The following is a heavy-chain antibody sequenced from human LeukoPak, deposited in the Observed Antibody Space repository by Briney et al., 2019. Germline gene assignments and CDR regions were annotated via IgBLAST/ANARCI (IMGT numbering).Heavy chain of an antibody. CDR1: GFTFSSYA. V-gene: IGHV3-23*01. Sequence: PGGSLRLSCAASGFTFSSYAMSWVRQAPGKGLEWVSAISGSGGSTYYADSVKGRFTISRDNSKNTLYLQMNSLRAEDTAVYYCAREGGYCSSTSCYDAFDIWGQGTMVTVSS. D-gene: IGHD2-2*01. J-gene: IGHJ3*02. CDR2: ISGSGGST. CDR3: AREGGYCSSTSCYDAFDI.